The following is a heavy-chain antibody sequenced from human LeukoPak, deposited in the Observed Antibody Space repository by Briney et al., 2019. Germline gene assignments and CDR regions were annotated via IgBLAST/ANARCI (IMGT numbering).Heavy chain of an antibody. CDR2: INPNSGGT. J-gene: IGHJ4*02. CDR3: ARALYDSAVYFGY. D-gene: IGHD5/OR15-5a*01. CDR1: GYTFTRYY. V-gene: IGHV1-2*04. Sequence: GASVKVSCKASGYTFTRYYMHWVRQAPGQGLEWMGWINPNSGGTNYAQKFQGWVTMTRDTSISTAYMELSRLRSDDTAVYYCARALYDSAVYFGYWGQGTLVTVSS.